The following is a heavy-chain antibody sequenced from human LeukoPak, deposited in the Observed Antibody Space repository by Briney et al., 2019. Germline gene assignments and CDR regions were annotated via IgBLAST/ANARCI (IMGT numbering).Heavy chain of an antibody. Sequence: GGSLRLSCAASGFTFSSYWMHWVRQAPGKGLVWVSRINSDGSSTNYADSVKGRFTISRDNAKNTLYLQMNSLRAEDTAVYYCARDSDYYDSSGRFDYWGQGTLVTVSS. CDR2: INSDGSST. CDR3: ARDSDYYDSSGRFDY. D-gene: IGHD3-22*01. J-gene: IGHJ4*02. V-gene: IGHV3-74*01. CDR1: GFTFSSYW.